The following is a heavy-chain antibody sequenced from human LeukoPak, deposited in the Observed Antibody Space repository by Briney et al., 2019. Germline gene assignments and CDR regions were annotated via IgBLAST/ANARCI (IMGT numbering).Heavy chain of an antibody. V-gene: IGHV4-30-4*01. CDR1: GGSISSGDYY. Sequence: TLSLTCTVSGGSISSGDYYWSWTRQPPGKGLEWIGYIYYSGSTYYNPSLKSRVTISVDTSKNQFSLKLSSVTAADTAVYYCARYIVARAFDIWGQGTMVTVSS. CDR2: IYYSGST. CDR3: ARYIVARAFDI. D-gene: IGHD2-21*01. J-gene: IGHJ3*02.